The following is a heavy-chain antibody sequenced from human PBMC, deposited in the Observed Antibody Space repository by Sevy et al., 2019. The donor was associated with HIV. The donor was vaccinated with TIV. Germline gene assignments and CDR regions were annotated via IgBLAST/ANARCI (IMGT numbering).Heavy chain of an antibody. V-gene: IGHV3-21*01. Sequence: GESLKISCAASGFTFSDYSMNWVRQAPGKGLEWVSSISSRSTFTYYADSLKGRFTISRDNAKNSLYLQMNSLRAEDTAVYYCARGPDYYDRSGYYYQWGQGTLVTVSS. CDR1: GFTFSDYS. CDR3: ARGPDYYDRSGYYYQ. J-gene: IGHJ4*02. CDR2: ISSRSTFT. D-gene: IGHD3-22*01.